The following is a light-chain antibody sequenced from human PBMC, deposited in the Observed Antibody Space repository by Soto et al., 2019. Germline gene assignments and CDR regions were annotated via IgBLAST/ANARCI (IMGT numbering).Light chain of an antibody. CDR3: SSYAGSNNYV. CDR2: ALS. CDR1: ISDVGGYNY. Sequence: SALTQPPSASGSPGQSVTISCTGTISDVGGYNYVSWYQQNPGKAPKLIIYALSKRPSGVPDRFSGSKSGNTASLTVSGLQAEDEADYYCSSYAGSNNYVFGTGTKVTVL. J-gene: IGLJ1*01. V-gene: IGLV2-8*01.